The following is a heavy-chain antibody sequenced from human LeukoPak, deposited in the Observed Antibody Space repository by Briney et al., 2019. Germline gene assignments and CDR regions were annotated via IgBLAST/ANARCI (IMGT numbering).Heavy chain of an antibody. D-gene: IGHD6-13*01. CDR2: IAYDGTNK. CDR3: AKDRSSWYYYYGMDV. V-gene: IGHV3-30*18. Sequence: GGALRLSCAASGFTFSSYAMHWVRQAPGKGLEWVALIAYDGTNKYYAESVKGRFTISRDDSKNTLYLQMNSLRAEDTAVYYCAKDRSSWYYYYGMDVWGQGTTVTVSS. J-gene: IGHJ6*02. CDR1: GFTFSSYA.